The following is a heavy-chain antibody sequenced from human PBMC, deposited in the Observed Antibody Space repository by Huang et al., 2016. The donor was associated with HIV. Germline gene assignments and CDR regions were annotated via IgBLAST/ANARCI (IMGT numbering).Heavy chain of an antibody. V-gene: IGHV3-53*01. CDR2: CNIGGNT. CDR3: ASQVTAILVFDR. J-gene: IGHJ4*02. Sequence: EVQLVESGGGLVQPGESLRLTCAASGIPVSDNYMSWVRKAPGKGLGWYSDCNIGGNTNYADSVKVRFTISRDNSKNTLYLQMNSLRAEDTAIYYCASQVTAILVFDRWGRGAQVTVSS. CDR1: GIPVSDNY. D-gene: IGHD2-21*02.